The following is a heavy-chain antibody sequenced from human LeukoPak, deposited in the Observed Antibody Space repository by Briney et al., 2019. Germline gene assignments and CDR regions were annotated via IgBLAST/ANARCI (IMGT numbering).Heavy chain of an antibody. CDR2: IYYSGST. CDR3: ARDHYSYYGMDV. Sequence: SETLSLTCTVSGGSISSYYWSWIRQHPGKGLEWIGYIYYSGSTYYNPSLKSRVTISVDTSKNQFSLKLSSVTAADTAVYYCARDHYSYYGMDVWGQGTTVTVSS. V-gene: IGHV4-59*06. CDR1: GGSISSYY. D-gene: IGHD5-24*01. J-gene: IGHJ6*02.